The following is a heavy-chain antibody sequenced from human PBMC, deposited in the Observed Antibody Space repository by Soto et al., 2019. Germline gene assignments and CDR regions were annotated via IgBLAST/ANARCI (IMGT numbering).Heavy chain of an antibody. CDR2: ISSSSFSI. Sequence: LRLSCAASGFTFSSYSMNWVRQAPGKGLEWVSSISSSSFSINYADSVKGRFSISRDNAQNSLHLQMSNLRAEDTAVYYCARNESSNIYGMDVWGQGTTVTVSS. CDR3: ARNESSNIYGMDV. D-gene: IGHD6-6*01. V-gene: IGHV3-21*01. J-gene: IGHJ6*02. CDR1: GFTFSSYS.